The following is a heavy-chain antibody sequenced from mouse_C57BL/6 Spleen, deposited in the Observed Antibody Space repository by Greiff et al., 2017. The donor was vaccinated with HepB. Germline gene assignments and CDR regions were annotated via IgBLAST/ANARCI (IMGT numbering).Heavy chain of an antibody. CDR2: ISDGGSYT. Sequence: EVQGVESGGGLVKPGGSLKLSCAASGFTFSSYAMSWVRQTPEKRLEWVATISDGGSYTYYPDNVKGRFTISRDNAKNNLYLQMSHLKSEDTAMYYCARDRMVNWYFDVWGTGTTVTVSS. CDR3: ARDRMVNWYFDV. V-gene: IGHV5-4*01. D-gene: IGHD2-2*01. J-gene: IGHJ1*03. CDR1: GFTFSSYA.